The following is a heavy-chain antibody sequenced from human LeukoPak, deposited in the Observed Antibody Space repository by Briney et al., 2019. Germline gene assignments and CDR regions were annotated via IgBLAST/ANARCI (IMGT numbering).Heavy chain of an antibody. Sequence: ASVKVSCKASGYTFTSYGISWVRQAPGQGLEWMGWISAYNGNTNYAQKLQGRVTMTTDTSTSTAYMELRSLRSEDTAVYYCATTNYYDSRGNRAFDIWGQGTMVTVSS. J-gene: IGHJ3*02. CDR3: ATTNYYDSRGNRAFDI. V-gene: IGHV1-18*01. CDR1: GYTFTSYG. D-gene: IGHD3-22*01. CDR2: ISAYNGNT.